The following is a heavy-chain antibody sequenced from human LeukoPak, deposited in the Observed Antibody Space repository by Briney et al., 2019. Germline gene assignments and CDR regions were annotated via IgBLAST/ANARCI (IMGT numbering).Heavy chain of an antibody. CDR2: VNTDGTGL. V-gene: IGHV3-74*01. CDR3: ARGGGAGEFDY. J-gene: IGHJ4*02. D-gene: IGHD7-27*01. Sequence: GGSLRLSCAASGFTFSSYWMHWVRQAPGKGLVWVSRVNTDGTGLSYADSVKGRFTISRDNAKNTVYLQMNSLRAEDTAVYYCARGGGAGEFDYWGQGTLVTVSS. CDR1: GFTFSSYW.